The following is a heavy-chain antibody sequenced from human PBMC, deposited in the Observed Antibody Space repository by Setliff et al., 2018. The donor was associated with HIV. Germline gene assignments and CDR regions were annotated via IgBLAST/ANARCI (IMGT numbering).Heavy chain of an antibody. J-gene: IGHJ4*02. CDR2: ISSSGNT. Sequence: SETLSLTCTVSGGSISSTNYYWGWIRQPPGTGLEWIGSISSSGNTYYNPSLKSRVTTSVDTPKNQFSLKLNSVTAADTAVYYCARGGLGVVGAIDYWSQGTLITVSS. CDR3: ARGGLGVVGAIDY. V-gene: IGHV4-39*01. CDR1: GGSISSTNYY. D-gene: IGHD2-15*01.